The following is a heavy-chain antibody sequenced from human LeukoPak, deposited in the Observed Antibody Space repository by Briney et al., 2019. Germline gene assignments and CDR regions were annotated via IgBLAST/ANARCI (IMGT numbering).Heavy chain of an antibody. CDR2: ISYDGSNK. CDR1: GFTFSSYA. J-gene: IGHJ4*02. Sequence: PGGSLRLSCAASGFTFSSYAMHWVRQAPGKGLEWVAVISYDGSNKYYADSVKGRFTISRDNSKNTLYLQMNSLRGEDTAVYYCAKENSSGWQSDYWGQGTLVTASS. V-gene: IGHV3-30-3*02. CDR3: AKENSSGWQSDY. D-gene: IGHD6-19*01.